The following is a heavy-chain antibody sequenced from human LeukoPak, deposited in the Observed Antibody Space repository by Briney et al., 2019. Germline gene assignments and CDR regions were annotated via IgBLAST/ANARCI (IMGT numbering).Heavy chain of an antibody. D-gene: IGHD4-17*01. CDR2: IYYSGST. CDR1: GGSISSSSYY. CDR3: ARPLDYGDYAFDY. Sequence: TSETLSLTCTVSGGSISSSSYYWGWIRQPPGKGLEWIGSIYYSGSTYYNPSLKSRVTISVDTFKNQFSLKLSSVTAADTAVYYCARPLDYGDYAFDYWGQGTLVTVSS. J-gene: IGHJ4*02. V-gene: IGHV4-39*01.